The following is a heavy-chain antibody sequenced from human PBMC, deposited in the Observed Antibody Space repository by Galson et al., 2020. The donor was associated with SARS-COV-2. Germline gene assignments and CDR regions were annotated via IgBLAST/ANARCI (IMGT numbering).Heavy chain of an antibody. CDR2: INPGDSET. CDR3: ARQGDSSGWSYDY. Sequence: KIGESLKISCTGSGYSFINYWIGWVRQMPGKGLEWMGIINPGDSETRYSPSFQGQVTISADKSISTAYLQWSSLKASDTAMYYCARQGDSSGWSYDYWGQGTLVTGSS. J-gene: IGHJ4*02. D-gene: IGHD6-19*01. V-gene: IGHV5-51*01. CDR1: GYSFINYW.